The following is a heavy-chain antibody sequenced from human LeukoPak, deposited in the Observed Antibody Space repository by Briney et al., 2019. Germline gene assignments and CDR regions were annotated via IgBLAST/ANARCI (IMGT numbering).Heavy chain of an antibody. Sequence: GGSLRLSCAASGFTFSSYAMHWVRQAPGKGLEWVAVISYDGSNKYYADSVKGRFTISRDNSKNTLYLQMNSLRAEDTAVYYCAKDWGSGSYFFNYWGQGTLVTVSS. J-gene: IGHJ4*02. CDR3: AKDWGSGSYFFNY. CDR2: ISYDGSNK. D-gene: IGHD3-10*01. V-gene: IGHV3-30*04. CDR1: GFTFSSYA.